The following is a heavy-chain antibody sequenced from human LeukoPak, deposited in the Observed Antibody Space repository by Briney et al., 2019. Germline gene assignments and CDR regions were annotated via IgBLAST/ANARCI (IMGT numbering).Heavy chain of an antibody. CDR1: GYTFTSYG. J-gene: IGHJ4*02. Sequence: APVKVSCKASGYTFTSYGISWVRQAPGQGLEWMGWISAYNGNTNYAQKLQGRVTMTTDTSTSTAYMELRSLRSDDTAVYYCARDDDSSGCYDIFDYWGQGTLVTVSS. CDR2: ISAYNGNT. V-gene: IGHV1-18*01. CDR3: ARDDDSSGCYDIFDY. D-gene: IGHD3-22*01.